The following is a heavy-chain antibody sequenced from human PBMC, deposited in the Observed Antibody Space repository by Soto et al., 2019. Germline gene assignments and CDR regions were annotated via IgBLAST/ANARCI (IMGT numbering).Heavy chain of an antibody. CDR3: ARVVGSSGWYYGSFDI. Sequence: SETLSLTCAVSGGSITSSSYYWGWIRQAPGRGLEWIGTIYYRGNTYYNPSLESRVTISVDTSKNQFSLKLRSVTAADTAVYYCARVVGSSGWYYGSFDIWGPGTMVTVSS. CDR2: IYYRGNT. J-gene: IGHJ3*02. D-gene: IGHD6-19*01. V-gene: IGHV4-39*01. CDR1: GGSITSSSYY.